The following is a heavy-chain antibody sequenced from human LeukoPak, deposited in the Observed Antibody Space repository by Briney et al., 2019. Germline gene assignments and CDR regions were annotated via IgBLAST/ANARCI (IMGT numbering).Heavy chain of an antibody. CDR3: ARDSDYGDYVSAFDI. D-gene: IGHD4-17*01. Sequence: GGSLRLSCAASGFTFSSYGMHWVRQAPGKGLEWVAVIWYDGSNKYYADSVKGRVTISRDNSKNTLYLQMNSLRAEDTAVYYCARDSDYGDYVSAFDIWGQGTMVTVSS. CDR2: IWYDGSNK. J-gene: IGHJ3*02. CDR1: GFTFSSYG. V-gene: IGHV3-33*01.